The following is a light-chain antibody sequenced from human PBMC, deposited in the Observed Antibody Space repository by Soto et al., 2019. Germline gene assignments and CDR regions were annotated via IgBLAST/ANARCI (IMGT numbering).Light chain of an antibody. CDR2: GAS. V-gene: IGKV3-20*01. J-gene: IGKJ1*01. Sequence: EIVMTQSPATLSLSPGERATLSCRASQSVASNNLAWYQQKPGQSPRLLIYGASSRARGIPGRFTGSGSGTDFILTISRLEPEDFAVYYCQQYGSSPRTFGQGTKVDIK. CDR3: QQYGSSPRT. CDR1: QSVASNN.